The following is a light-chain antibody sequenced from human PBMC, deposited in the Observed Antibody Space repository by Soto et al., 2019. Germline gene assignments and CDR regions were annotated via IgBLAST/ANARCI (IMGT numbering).Light chain of an antibody. V-gene: IGKV1-13*02. CDR2: DAS. J-gene: IGKJ4*01. CDR3: QQFNSYPRT. CDR1: QGISSA. Sequence: AIQLTQSPSSLSASVGDRVTITCRAIQGISSALAWYQQKPGKAPKLLIYDASSLEGGVPSRFLGSGSGTDVTLTISSLQPEDFATYYCQQFNSYPRTVGGGTKVGI.